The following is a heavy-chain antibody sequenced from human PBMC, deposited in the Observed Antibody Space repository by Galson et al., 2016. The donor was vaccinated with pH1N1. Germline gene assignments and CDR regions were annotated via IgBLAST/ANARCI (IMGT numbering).Heavy chain of an antibody. V-gene: IGHV5-51*01. D-gene: IGHD6-6*01. Sequence: QSGAEVKKPGESLKISCKGSGYIFSTFWIGWVRQMPGKGLEWMGIVYPGDSDTRYNPSFKGQVTISVDKSISTAYLQWSSLKASDSAIYFCARHQSSSEDYFFYNMDVWGQGTTVTVSS. CDR2: VYPGDSDT. J-gene: IGHJ6*02. CDR3: ARHQSSSEDYFFYNMDV. CDR1: GYIFSTFW.